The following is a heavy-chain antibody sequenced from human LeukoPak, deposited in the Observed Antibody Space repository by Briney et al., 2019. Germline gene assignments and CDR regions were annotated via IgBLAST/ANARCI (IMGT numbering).Heavy chain of an antibody. J-gene: IGHJ4*02. D-gene: IGHD3-22*01. CDR2: ISYDGSNK. CDR1: GFTFSSYA. CDR3: AREVTHDSSET. V-gene: IGHV3-30-3*01. Sequence: PGGSLRLSCAASGFTFSSYAMHWVRQAPGKGLEWVAVISYDGSNKYYADSVKGRFTISRDNSKNTLYLQMNSLRAEDTAVYYCAREVTHDSSETWGQGTLVTVSS.